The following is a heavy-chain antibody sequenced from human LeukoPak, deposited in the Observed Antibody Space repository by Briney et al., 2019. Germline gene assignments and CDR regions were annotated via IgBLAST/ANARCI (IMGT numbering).Heavy chain of an antibody. V-gene: IGHV4-59*12. D-gene: IGHD6-19*01. CDR3: ARERGVAVAGTFDY. J-gene: IGHJ4*02. CDR2: IYYSGST. CDR1: GGSISSYY. Sequence: PSETLSLTCTVSGGSISSYYWSWIRQPPGKGLEWIGYIYYSGSTNYNPSLKSRVTMSVDTSKNQFSLKLSSVTAADTAVYYCARERGVAVAGTFDYWGQGTLVTVSS.